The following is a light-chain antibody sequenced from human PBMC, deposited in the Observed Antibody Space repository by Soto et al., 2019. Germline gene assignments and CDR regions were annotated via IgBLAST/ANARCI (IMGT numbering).Light chain of an antibody. Sequence: DIQMTQSPSSLSASVGDRVTITCQASQDISNYLNWYQQKPGKAPKLLIYDASNLETGVPSRFSGSGSGTDFTFTISSLQPEHIATYYCQQYDNLILTFGGGTKVEIK. CDR3: QQYDNLILT. CDR1: QDISNY. CDR2: DAS. J-gene: IGKJ4*01. V-gene: IGKV1-33*01.